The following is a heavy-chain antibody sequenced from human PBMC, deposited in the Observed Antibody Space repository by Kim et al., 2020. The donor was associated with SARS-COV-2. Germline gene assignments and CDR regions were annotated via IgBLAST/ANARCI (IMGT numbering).Heavy chain of an antibody. D-gene: IGHD5-12*01. CDR3: ASAASQWLRFSRYYYYGMDV. V-gene: IGHV1-3*01. CDR1: GYTFTSYA. Sequence: ASVKVSCKASGYTFTSYAMHWVRQAPGQRLEWMGWINAGYGNTKYSQKFQGRVTITRDTSASTAYMELSSLRSEDTAVYYCASAASQWLRFSRYYYYGMDVWGEGTTVTVSS. CDR2: INAGYGNT. J-gene: IGHJ6*04.